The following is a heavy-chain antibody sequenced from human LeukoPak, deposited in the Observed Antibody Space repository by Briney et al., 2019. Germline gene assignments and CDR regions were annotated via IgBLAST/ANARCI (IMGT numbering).Heavy chain of an antibody. Sequence: SETLSLTCTVSGGSIRSYYWSWIRQPAGKGLESIGRIYTTGTTNYNPSLKSRVTMSVDVSKNQFPLRLSSVTAADSAVYYCARDGYTASYYSLDYWGQGIQVTVSS. J-gene: IGHJ4*02. V-gene: IGHV4-4*07. CDR2: IYTTGTT. CDR1: GGSIRSYY. D-gene: IGHD1-26*01. CDR3: ARDGYTASYYSLDY.